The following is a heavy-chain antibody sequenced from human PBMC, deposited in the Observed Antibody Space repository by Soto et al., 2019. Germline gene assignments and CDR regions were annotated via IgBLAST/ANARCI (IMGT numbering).Heavy chain of an antibody. V-gene: IGHV3-33*01. J-gene: IGHJ6*02. CDR3: ARWGDRKRLDV. Sequence: GSLRLCCAASGFTFSSHGMHWVRQAPGKGLEWVAVIWYDGSEKYYADSVKGRFTISRDNSKNTLFLQMSSLRAEDTAVYYCARWGDRKRLDVWGQGTTVTVS. D-gene: IGHD3-10*01. CDR2: IWYDGSEK. CDR1: GFTFSSHG.